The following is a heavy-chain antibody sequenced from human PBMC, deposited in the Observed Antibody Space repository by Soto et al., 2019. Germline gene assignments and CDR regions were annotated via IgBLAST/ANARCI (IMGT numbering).Heavy chain of an antibody. Sequence: EVQLVESGGGLVKPGGSLRLSCAASGFTFSSYSMNWVRQAPGKGLEWVSSISSSSSYIYYADSVKGRFTISRDNAKNSLYLQMNSLHAEDTAVYYCPSHTYSYDSSGSWYYFDYRGPGTPV. D-gene: IGHD3-22*01. CDR3: PSHTYSYDSSGSWYYFDY. V-gene: IGHV3-21*01. CDR2: ISSSSSYI. J-gene: IGHJ4*02. CDR1: GFTFSSYS.